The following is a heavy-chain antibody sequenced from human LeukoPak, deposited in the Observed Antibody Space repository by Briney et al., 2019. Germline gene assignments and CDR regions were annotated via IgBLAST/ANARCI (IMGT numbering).Heavy chain of an antibody. V-gene: IGHV3-23*01. J-gene: IGHJ4*02. CDR1: GFTLSSYA. D-gene: IGHD2-8*02. Sequence: GGSLRLSCAASGFTLSSYAMSWVRQPPGKGLEWVSSIFPSGGEIHYADSVRGRFTISRDNSKSTLSLQMNSLRAEDTAIYYCATYRQVLLPFESWGQGTLVTVSS. CDR3: ATYRQVLLPFES. CDR2: IFPSGGEI.